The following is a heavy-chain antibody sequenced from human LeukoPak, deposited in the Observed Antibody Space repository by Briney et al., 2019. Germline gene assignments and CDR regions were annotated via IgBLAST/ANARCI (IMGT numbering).Heavy chain of an antibody. V-gene: IGHV3-30-3*01. CDR3: ARVTQLAYKFDY. CDR1: GFTFSSYA. CDR2: ISYDGSNK. J-gene: IGHJ4*02. D-gene: IGHD6-13*01. Sequence: GGSLRLSCAASGFTFSSYAMHWVRQAPGKGLEWVAVISYDGSNKYYADSVKGRFTISRDNSKNTLYLQMNSLRAEDTAVYYCARVTQLAYKFDYWGQGTLVTVSS.